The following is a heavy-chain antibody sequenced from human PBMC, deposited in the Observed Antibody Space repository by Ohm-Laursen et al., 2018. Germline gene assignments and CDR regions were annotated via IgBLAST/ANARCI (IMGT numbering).Heavy chain of an antibody. D-gene: IGHD3-22*01. CDR3: ARQSPSRNYYDDSGYYGPFDF. J-gene: IGHJ2*01. Sequence: GTLSLTCTVSGGSISSFYWSWIRQPPGKGLEWIGHVYYSGSTNYSPSVKSRVTISVDRSKSQFSLKLSSVTAADTAVYYCARQSPSRNYYDDSGYYGPFDFWGRGTLVTVSS. CDR2: VYYSGST. CDR1: GGSISSFY. V-gene: IGHV4-59*08.